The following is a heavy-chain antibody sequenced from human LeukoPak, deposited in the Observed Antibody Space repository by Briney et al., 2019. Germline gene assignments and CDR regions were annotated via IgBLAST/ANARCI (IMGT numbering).Heavy chain of an antibody. CDR2: IWYDGSNK. V-gene: IGHV3-33*01. J-gene: IGHJ5*02. CDR3: ASRPTPGTMIVA. CDR1: GFTFSSYG. Sequence: GGSLRLSCAASGFTFSSYGMHWVRQAPGKGLEWVAVIWYDGSNKYYADSVKGRFTISRDNSKNTLYLQMNSLRAEDTAVYYCASRPTPGTMIVAWGQGTLVTVSS. D-gene: IGHD3-22*01.